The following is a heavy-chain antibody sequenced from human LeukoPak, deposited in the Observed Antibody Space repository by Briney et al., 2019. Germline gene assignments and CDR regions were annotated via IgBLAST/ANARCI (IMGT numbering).Heavy chain of an antibody. D-gene: IGHD6-6*01. CDR3: ARPPASIAARPNYYYYMDA. CDR1: GYTFTGYY. V-gene: IGHV1-2*02. CDR2: INPNSGGT. J-gene: IGHJ6*03. Sequence: ASVKVSCKASGYTFTGYYMHWVRQAPGQGLEWMGWINPNSGGTNYAQKFQGRVTMTRDTSISTAYMELSRLRSDDTAVYYCARPPASIAARPNYYYYMDAWGKGTTVTVSS.